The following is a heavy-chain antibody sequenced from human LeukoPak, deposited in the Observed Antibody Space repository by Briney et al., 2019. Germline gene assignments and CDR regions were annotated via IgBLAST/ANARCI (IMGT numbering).Heavy chain of an antibody. CDR2: VNPNRGGT. CDR1: GYTFTGYY. V-gene: IGHV1-2*02. CDR3: ARDRDYILTGD. J-gene: IGHJ4*02. Sequence: GSSVKVSCKASGYTFTGYYMHWLRPAPGQGLEWMEWVNPNRGGTNYAQKCQGRGTMTGDTSISTAYMELSRLRSDDTAVYYCARDRDYILTGDWGQGTLVTVSS. D-gene: IGHD3-9*01.